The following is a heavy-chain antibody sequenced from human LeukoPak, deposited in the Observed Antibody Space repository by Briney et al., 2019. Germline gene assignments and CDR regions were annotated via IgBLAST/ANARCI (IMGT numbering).Heavy chain of an antibody. D-gene: IGHD1-26*01. V-gene: IGHV4-59*08. CDR2: IYYSGST. J-gene: IGHJ4*02. Sequence: PSETLSLTCTVSGGSISSYYWSWIRQPPGKGLEWIGYIYYSGSTNYNPSLKSRVTISVDTSKNQFSLKLSSVTAADTAVYYCARHAYFNSGSYWDYGGQGTLVTVSS. CDR3: ARHAYFNSGSYWDY. CDR1: GGSISSYY.